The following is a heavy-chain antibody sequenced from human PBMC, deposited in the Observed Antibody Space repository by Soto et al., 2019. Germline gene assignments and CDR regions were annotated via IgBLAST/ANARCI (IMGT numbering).Heavy chain of an antibody. V-gene: IGHV1-18*01. CDR2: ISAYNGNT. J-gene: IGHJ4*02. CDR3: ARDRSSSDY. CDR1: GYTFNTYG. D-gene: IGHD2-2*01. Sequence: ASVKVSCKASGYTFNTYGISWVRQAPGQGLEWMGWISAYNGNTDYTQKFQGRVTMTIDISTSTAYMELRSLTSDDTAVYFCARDRSSSDYWGQGTLVTVSS.